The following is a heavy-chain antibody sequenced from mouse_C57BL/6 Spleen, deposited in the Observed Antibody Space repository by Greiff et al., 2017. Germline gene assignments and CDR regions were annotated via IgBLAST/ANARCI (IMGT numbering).Heavy chain of an antibody. Sequence: QVQLKQPGAELVKPGASVKLSCKASGYTFTSYWMHWVKQRPGQGLEWIGMIHPNSGSTNYHEQFKSKATLTVDKSSSTAYMQLSSLTSEDSAVYYGARRRIYYDYDGWYFDVWGTGTTVTVSS. V-gene: IGHV1-64*01. CDR3: ARRRIYYDYDGWYFDV. CDR2: IHPNSGST. J-gene: IGHJ1*03. CDR1: GYTFTSYW. D-gene: IGHD2-4*01.